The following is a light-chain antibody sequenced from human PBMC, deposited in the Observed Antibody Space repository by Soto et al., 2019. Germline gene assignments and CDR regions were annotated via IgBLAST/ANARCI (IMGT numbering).Light chain of an antibody. CDR3: LQDYSYPFT. V-gene: IGKV1-6*01. J-gene: IGKJ3*01. Sequence: AIQMTQSPSSLSASVGDRVTITCRASQGIRNNLGWYQQKPGKAPNLLIFAASSLQSGVPSRFSGSGSGTDFTLTISSLQPEDFATYYCLQDYSYPFTFGPGTKVDIK. CDR2: AAS. CDR1: QGIRNN.